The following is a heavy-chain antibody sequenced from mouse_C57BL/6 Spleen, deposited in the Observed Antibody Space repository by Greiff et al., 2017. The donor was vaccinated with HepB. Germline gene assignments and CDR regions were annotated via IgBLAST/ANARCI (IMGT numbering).Heavy chain of an antibody. CDR1: GFSLTSYG. Sequence: VQLQQSGPGLVQPSQSLSITCTVSGFSLTSYGVHWVRQSPGKGLEWLGGIWSGGSTDYNAAFISRLDISKDNSKSHVICNMNSLQADDTAIYYCARDGYGCDYWGQGTTLTVSS. J-gene: IGHJ2*01. CDR2: IWSGGST. D-gene: IGHD1-2*01. CDR3: ARDGYGCDY. V-gene: IGHV2-2*01.